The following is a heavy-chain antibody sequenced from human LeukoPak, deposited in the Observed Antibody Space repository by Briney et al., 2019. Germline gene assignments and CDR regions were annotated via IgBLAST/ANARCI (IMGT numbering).Heavy chain of an antibody. J-gene: IGHJ4*02. Sequence: PGGSLRLSCAASGFTFSSYSMNWVRQAPGKGLEWVSSISSSSSYIYYADSVKGRFTISRDNAKNSLYLQMNSLRAEDTAVYYCARDPVWFGELFTPEFDYWGQGTLVTVSS. CDR3: ARDPVWFGELFTPEFDY. V-gene: IGHV3-21*01. CDR2: ISSSSSYI. CDR1: GFTFSSYS. D-gene: IGHD3-10*01.